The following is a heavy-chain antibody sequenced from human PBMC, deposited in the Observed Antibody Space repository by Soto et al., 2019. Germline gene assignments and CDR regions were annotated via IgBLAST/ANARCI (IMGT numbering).Heavy chain of an antibody. J-gene: IGHJ5*02. CDR1: GFTFSSYA. CDR2: ISGSGGST. CDR3: AKDLYYDVGWFDP. Sequence: EVQLLESGGGLVQPGGSLRLSCAASGFTFSSYAMSWVRQAPGRGLEWVSAISGSGGSTYYADSVKGRFTISRDNSKNTLNLQMNSLRAEDTDVYYCAKDLYYDVGWFDPWGQGTLVTVSS. V-gene: IGHV3-23*01. D-gene: IGHD3-16*01.